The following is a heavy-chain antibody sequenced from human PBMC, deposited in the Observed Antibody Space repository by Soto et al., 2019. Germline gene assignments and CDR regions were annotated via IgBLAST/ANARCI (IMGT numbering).Heavy chain of an antibody. CDR3: ARDRVYYYDSSGYYNFDF. CDR1: GFTFSHYA. J-gene: IGHJ4*02. V-gene: IGHV3-30-3*01. D-gene: IGHD3-22*01. Sequence: QVQLVESGGGVVQPGRSLRVSCAASGFTFSHYAMHWVRQAPGKGLEWVAVVSYDGTKQFYADSVKGRFTISRDSSKSTLYLQMNNLRDEDTAVYYCARDRVYYYDSSGYYNFDFWGQGTLLTVSS. CDR2: VSYDGTKQ.